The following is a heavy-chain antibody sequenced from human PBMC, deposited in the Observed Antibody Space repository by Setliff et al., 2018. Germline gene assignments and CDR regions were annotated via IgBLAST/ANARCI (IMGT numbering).Heavy chain of an antibody. CDR2: IYYSGNT. V-gene: IGHV4-39*01. J-gene: IGHJ6*03. D-gene: IGHD1-26*01. CDR1: GGSISSSSYY. Sequence: PSETLSLTCTVSGGSISSSSYYWGWIRQPPGKGLEYTGSIYYSGNTYYNASLRSRVTLSVDTSKNQFSLRLTSVTAADTAAYYCARLGRSPTSARWYYMDVWGTGTTVTVSS. CDR3: ARLGRSPTSARWYYMDV.